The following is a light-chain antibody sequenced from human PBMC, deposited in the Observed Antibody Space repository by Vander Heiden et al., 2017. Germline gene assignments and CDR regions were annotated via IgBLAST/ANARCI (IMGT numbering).Light chain of an antibody. CDR1: SLRSYY. CDR2: GKN. CDR3: NSRDSSGNQVV. V-gene: IGLV3-19*01. J-gene: IGLJ2*01. Sequence: VSVALGQTVRITCQGDSLRSYYASWYQQKPGQAPVLVIYGKNNRPSGIPDRFSGSSSGNTASLTITGAQAEDEADYYCNSRDSSGNQVVLGGGTKLTVL.